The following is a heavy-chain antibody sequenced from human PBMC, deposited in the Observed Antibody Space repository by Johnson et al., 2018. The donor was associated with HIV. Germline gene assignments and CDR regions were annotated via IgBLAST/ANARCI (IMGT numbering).Heavy chain of an antibody. V-gene: IGHV3-20*04. D-gene: IGHD5-24*01. CDR2: INWNGASR. CDR3: ARGCRDGYTCDVFDV. CDR1: GFTFDDYG. J-gene: IGHJ3*01. Sequence: VQLVESGGGVVRPGGSLRLSCAASGFTFDDYGMTWVRQVAGKGLEWVSGINWNGASRGYVDSVKDRFTISRDNAKNSLYLQMNSLGAEDTAVYFCARGCRDGYTCDVFDVWGQGTRVTVSS.